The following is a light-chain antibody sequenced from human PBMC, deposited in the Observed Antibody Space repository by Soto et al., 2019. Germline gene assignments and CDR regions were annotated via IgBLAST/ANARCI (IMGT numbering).Light chain of an antibody. CDR1: QSVSSY. CDR2: DAS. V-gene: IGKV3-11*01. J-gene: IGKJ2*01. CDR3: QHRSNWPYT. Sequence: EIVLTQSPATLSLSPGERATLFCRASQSVSSYLAWYQQRPGQAPRLLICDASNRATGVPARFSGSGSGTDFTLSISSLEPEDFGFYDCQHRSNWPYTFGQGTKLEIK.